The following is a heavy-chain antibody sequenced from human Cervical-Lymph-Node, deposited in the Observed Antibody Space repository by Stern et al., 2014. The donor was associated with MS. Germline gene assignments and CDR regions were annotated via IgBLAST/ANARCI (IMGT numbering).Heavy chain of an antibody. CDR2: FSRSGSTI. J-gene: IGHJ4*02. D-gene: IGHD3-10*01. CDR3: ARRGKGSSYYFDH. CDR1: GFSFSDYD. V-gene: IGHV3-11*01. Sequence: VQLEESGGGLVKPGGSLRLSCEPSGFSFSDYDMSWFRQAPGKGLQWVSYFSRSGSTIYYADSVKGRFTISRDNAKNSLFLQMNSLRAEDTAVYFCARRGKGSSYYFDHWGQGTLVTVSS.